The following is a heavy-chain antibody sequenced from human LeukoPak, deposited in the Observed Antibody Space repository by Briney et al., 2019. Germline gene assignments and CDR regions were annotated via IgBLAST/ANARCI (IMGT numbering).Heavy chain of an antibody. J-gene: IGHJ1*01. CDR2: INPSDDSR. V-gene: IGHV1-46*01. CDR3: ARDGGSYGDCPH. CDR1: GYTLTELS. Sequence: GASVKVSCKVSGYTLTELSMHWVRQAPGQGLEWMGIINPSDDSRTCAQKFRGRITMTRDTSTSTVYMDLSSLRSEDTAVYYCARDGGSYGDCPHWGQGTLVTVTS. D-gene: IGHD3-16*01.